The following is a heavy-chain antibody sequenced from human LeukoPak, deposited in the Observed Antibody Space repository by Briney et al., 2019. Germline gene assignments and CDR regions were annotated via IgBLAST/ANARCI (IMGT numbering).Heavy chain of an antibody. D-gene: IGHD3-10*01. CDR3: ARDDRGNDAFDI. CDR2: ISGSGGST. V-gene: IGHV3-23*01. J-gene: IGHJ3*02. Sequence: GGSLRLSCAASGFTFSSYAMSWVRQAPGKGLEWVSAISGSGGSTYYADSVKGRFTISRDNAKNSLYLQMNSLRAEDTAVYYCARDDRGNDAFDIWGQGTMVTVSS. CDR1: GFTFSSYA.